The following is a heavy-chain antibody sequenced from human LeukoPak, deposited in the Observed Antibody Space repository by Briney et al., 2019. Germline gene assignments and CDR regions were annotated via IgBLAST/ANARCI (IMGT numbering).Heavy chain of an antibody. CDR2: ITWNGGTI. D-gene: IGHD2-21*01. V-gene: IGHV3-9*01. J-gene: IGHJ4*02. CDR3: AKDWEAYCGGDCYSAFDY. Sequence: GGSLRLSCAASGFSFDDFAMHWVRQAPGKGLEWVSGITWNGGTIDYADSVKGRFAISRDNSKNMLYLQMNSLRTEDTAVYYCAKDWEAYCGGDCYSAFDYWGQGTLVTVSS. CDR1: GFSFDDFA.